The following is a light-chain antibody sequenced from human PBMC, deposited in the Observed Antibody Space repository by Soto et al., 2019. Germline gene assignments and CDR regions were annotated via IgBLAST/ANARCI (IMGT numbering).Light chain of an antibody. CDR3: QQYNNWLIT. Sequence: EMVMTQSPATLSVSPGERATLSCRASQSVSGNLAWYQQKPGQAPRLLIYGASTRATGIPARFRGSGSGTESTLTISSLQSEDCAVSYCQQYNNWLITFGQGTRLEIK. J-gene: IGKJ5*01. CDR2: GAS. V-gene: IGKV3-15*01. CDR1: QSVSGN.